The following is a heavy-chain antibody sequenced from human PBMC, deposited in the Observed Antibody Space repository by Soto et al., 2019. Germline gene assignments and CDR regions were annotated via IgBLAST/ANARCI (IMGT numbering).Heavy chain of an antibody. V-gene: IGHV4-39*01. CDR3: AGGDYYHSSGYYFYYYTMDV. CDR2: VYYGGST. CDR1: GGSISSSSYY. D-gene: IGHD3-22*01. J-gene: IGHJ6*02. Sequence: SETLSVTWTVSGGSISSSSYYRGWIRQPPGKGLEWIGNVYYGGSTYYNPSLKSRVTISVETSKSQFSLKLSSVTAADTAVYYCAGGDYYHSSGYYFYYYTMDVWGQGTTVTVSS.